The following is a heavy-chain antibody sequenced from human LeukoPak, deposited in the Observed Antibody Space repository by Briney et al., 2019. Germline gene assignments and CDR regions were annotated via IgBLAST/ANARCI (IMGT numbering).Heavy chain of an antibody. D-gene: IGHD3-9*01. CDR1: GFTFSSYG. Sequence: PGGSLRLSCAASGFTFSSYGMHWVRQAPGKGLEGVAVIWYDGSNKYYADSVKGRFTISRDNSKNTLYLQMNSLRAEDTAVYYCARGKSVLTGYAGYYGMDVRGQGTTVTVSS. V-gene: IGHV3-33*01. J-gene: IGHJ6*02. CDR3: ARGKSVLTGYAGYYGMDV. CDR2: IWYDGSNK.